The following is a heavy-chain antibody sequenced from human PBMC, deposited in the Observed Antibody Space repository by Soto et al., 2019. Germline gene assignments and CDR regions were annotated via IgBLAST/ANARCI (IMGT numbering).Heavy chain of an antibody. CDR3: ASSIVVVPAATPYYCMVV. CDR1: GYTFTSYA. V-gene: IGHV1-3*01. CDR2: INAGNGNT. Sequence: GASVKVSCKASGYTFTSYAMHWVRQAPGQRLEWMGWINAGNGNTKYSQKFQGRVTITRDTSASTAYMELSSLRSEDTAVYYCASSIVVVPAATPYYCMVVWGQGTTVTVSS. J-gene: IGHJ6*02. D-gene: IGHD2-2*01.